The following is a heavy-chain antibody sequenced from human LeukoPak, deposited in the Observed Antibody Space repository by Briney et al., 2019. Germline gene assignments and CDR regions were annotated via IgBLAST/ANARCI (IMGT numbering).Heavy chain of an antibody. D-gene: IGHD3-10*01. CDR1: GYTFTGYY. Sequence: GASVKVSCKASGYTFTGYYMHRVRQAPGQGLEWMGWINTNTGNPTYAQGFTGRFVFSLDTSVNTAYLQISSLKAEDAAIYYCAGGPDPESSRKTLRGEISVNYWGQGTLVTVSS. J-gene: IGHJ4*02. CDR2: INTNTGNP. V-gene: IGHV7-4-1*02. CDR3: AGGPDPESSRKTLRGEISVNY.